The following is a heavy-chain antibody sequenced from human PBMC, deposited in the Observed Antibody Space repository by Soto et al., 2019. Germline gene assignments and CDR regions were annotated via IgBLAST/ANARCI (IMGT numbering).Heavy chain of an antibody. CDR1: GFTFSSYA. J-gene: IGHJ4*02. CDR3: ANGYCSGGSCYAFDY. D-gene: IGHD2-15*01. Sequence: GGSLRLSCAASGFTFSSYAMSWVRQAPGKGLEWVSAISDSGGSTYYADSVKGRFTISRDNSKNTLYLQMNSLRAEDTAVYYCANGYCSGGSCYAFDYWGQGTLVTVSS. V-gene: IGHV3-23*01. CDR2: ISDSGGST.